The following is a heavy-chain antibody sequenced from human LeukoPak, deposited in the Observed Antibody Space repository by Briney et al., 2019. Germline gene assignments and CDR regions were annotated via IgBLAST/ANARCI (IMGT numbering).Heavy chain of an antibody. V-gene: IGHV1-3*01. D-gene: IGHD3-3*01. CDR2: INAGNGNT. J-gene: IGHJ4*02. Sequence: ASVKVSCKASGYTFTSYAMHWVRQAPGQRLEWMGWINAGNGNTKYSQKFQGRVTMTRDTSISTAHMELSRLRSDDTAVYYCAREASYYDFWSGYSPDYWGQGTLVTVSS. CDR1: GYTFTSYA. CDR3: AREASYYDFWSGYSPDY.